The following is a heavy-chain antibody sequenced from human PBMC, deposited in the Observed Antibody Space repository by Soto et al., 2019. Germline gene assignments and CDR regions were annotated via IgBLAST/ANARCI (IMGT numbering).Heavy chain of an antibody. Sequence: SVKVSCKASGGTFSSYAISWVRQAPGQGLEWMGGVIPIFGTANYAQKFQGRVTITADKSTSTAYMELSSLRSEDTAVYYCARDHHVWGSYRYYGMDVWGQGTTVTVSS. CDR3: ARDHHVWGSYRYYGMDV. J-gene: IGHJ6*02. CDR2: VIPIFGTA. V-gene: IGHV1-69*06. D-gene: IGHD3-16*02. CDR1: GGTFSSYA.